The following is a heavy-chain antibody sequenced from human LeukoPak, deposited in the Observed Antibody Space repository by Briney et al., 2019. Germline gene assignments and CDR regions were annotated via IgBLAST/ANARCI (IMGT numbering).Heavy chain of an antibody. V-gene: IGHV4-4*07. D-gene: IGHD4-17*01. J-gene: IGHJ4*02. Sequence: PSETLSLTCTVSGDSMTKNYWNWIRQPAGEGLEWIGRVYSTGGTNYSPSLKSRVTISVDNSKSQFSLKLNSVTAADTAVYYCARSIYGDYYFDYWGLGILVTVSS. CDR1: GDSMTKNY. CDR3: ARSIYGDYYFDY. CDR2: VYSTGGT.